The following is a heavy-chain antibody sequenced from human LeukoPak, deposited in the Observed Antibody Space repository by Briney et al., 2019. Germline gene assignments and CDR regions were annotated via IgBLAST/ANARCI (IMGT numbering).Heavy chain of an antibody. Sequence: GGSLRLSCAASGFTFTAYLIHWVRQAPGKGLEWVAVMSSDGNAMFYADSVKGRFTISRDNSKNTLYLKMNSLRAEDTAVYYCVRESEYYFDHSASFDYWGQGTLSPSPQ. J-gene: IGHJ4*02. D-gene: IGHD3-22*01. CDR3: VRESEYYFDHSASFDY. CDR2: MSSDGNAM. V-gene: IGHV3-30-3*01. CDR1: GFTFTAYL.